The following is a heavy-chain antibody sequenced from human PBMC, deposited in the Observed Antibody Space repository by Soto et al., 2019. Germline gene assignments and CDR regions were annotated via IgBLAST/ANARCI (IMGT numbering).Heavy chain of an antibody. CDR1: GASFSDYY. J-gene: IGHJ1*01. Sequence: TSETLSLTCAVYGASFSDYYWTWVRQSPGKGLEWIGEVYHSGSTNYNPSLKNRVTISVDKSNNQFSLDLKSVTAADTAVYYCATLPPRIVVTVLPMPSWGRGTLVTVSS. CDR3: ATLPPRIVVTVLPMPS. D-gene: IGHD2-15*01. CDR2: VYHSGST. V-gene: IGHV4-34*01.